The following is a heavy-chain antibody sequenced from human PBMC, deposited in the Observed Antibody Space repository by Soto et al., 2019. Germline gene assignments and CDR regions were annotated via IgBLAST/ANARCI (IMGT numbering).Heavy chain of an antibody. CDR3: AKDAPGYYDSSGYSFDY. CDR1: GFTFSSYA. CDR2: ISGSGGST. Sequence: PVGSLRLSCAASGFTFSSYAMSWVRQAPGKGLEWVSAISGSGGSTYYADSVKGRFTISRDNSKNTLYLQMNSLRAEDTAVYYCAKDAPGYYDSSGYSFDYWGQGTLVTVSS. J-gene: IGHJ4*02. V-gene: IGHV3-23*01. D-gene: IGHD3-22*01.